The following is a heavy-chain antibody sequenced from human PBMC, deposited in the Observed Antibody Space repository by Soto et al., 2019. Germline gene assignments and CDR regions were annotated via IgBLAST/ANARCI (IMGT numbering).Heavy chain of an antibody. D-gene: IGHD3-16*02. Sequence: QVQLVESGGGVVQPGRSLRLSCAASGFTFSSYGMHWVRQAPGKGLEWVAVIWYDGSNKYYADSVKGRFTISRDNSKNTLYLQMNSLRAEDTAVYYCARDAPDYDYIWGSYRPFDYLGQGTLVPGSS. J-gene: IGHJ4*02. V-gene: IGHV3-33*01. CDR2: IWYDGSNK. CDR3: ARDAPDYDYIWGSYRPFDY. CDR1: GFTFSSYG.